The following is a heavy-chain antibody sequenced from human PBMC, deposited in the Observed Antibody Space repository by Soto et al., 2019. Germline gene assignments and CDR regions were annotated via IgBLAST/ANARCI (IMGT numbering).Heavy chain of an antibody. J-gene: IGHJ4*02. CDR1: GLTFSSYW. Sequence: EVQLVESGGGLVQPGGSLRLSCAASGLTFSSYWMHWVRQAPGKGLVWVSRINSDGSSTSYADSVKGRFTISRDNAKNARDLQMNSLRAEDTAVYYCALAHAVTTDYWGQGTPVTVSS. D-gene: IGHD4-17*01. CDR3: ALAHAVTTDY. V-gene: IGHV3-74*01. CDR2: INSDGSST.